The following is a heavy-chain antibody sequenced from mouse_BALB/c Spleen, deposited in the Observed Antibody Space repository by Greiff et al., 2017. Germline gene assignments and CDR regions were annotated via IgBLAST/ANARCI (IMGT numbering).Heavy chain of an antibody. Sequence: DVMLVESGGGLVKPGGSLKLSCAASGFAFSSYDMSWVRQTPEKRLEWVAYISSGGGSTYYPDTVKGRFTISRDNAKNTLYLQMSSLKSEDTAMYYCARDYDYEAWFADWGQGTLVTVSA. D-gene: IGHD2-4*01. CDR2: ISSGGGST. J-gene: IGHJ3*01. CDR1: GFAFSSYD. CDR3: ARDYDYEAWFAD. V-gene: IGHV5-12-1*01.